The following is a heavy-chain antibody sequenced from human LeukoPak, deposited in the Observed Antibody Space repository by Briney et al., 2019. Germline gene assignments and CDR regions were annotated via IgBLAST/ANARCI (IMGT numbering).Heavy chain of an antibody. Sequence: PGGSLRLSCAASGFTFSHYAMSWVRQATGKGLEWVSAISGSGYDTYYADSVKGRFTISRDNSKNMVYLQMNSLRAEDTAVYYCAKDRPNHYYGSGNWFDPWGQGTLVTVSS. CDR1: GFTFSHYA. CDR3: AKDRPNHYYGSGNWFDP. V-gene: IGHV3-23*01. D-gene: IGHD3-10*01. CDR2: ISGSGYDT. J-gene: IGHJ5*02.